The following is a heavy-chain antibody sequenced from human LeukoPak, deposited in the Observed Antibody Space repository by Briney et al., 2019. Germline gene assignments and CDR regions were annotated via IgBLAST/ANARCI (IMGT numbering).Heavy chain of an antibody. CDR1: GFTFSSYG. J-gene: IGHJ4*02. D-gene: IGHD7-27*01. CDR2: ISYDGSNK. V-gene: IGHV3-30*03. CDR3: ARERDNSGPFDY. Sequence: GGSLRLSCAASGFTFSSYGMHWVRQAPGKGLEWVAVISYDGSNKYYADSVKGRFTISRDNSKNTLYLQMNSLRAEDTAMYYCARERDNSGPFDYWGQGTLVTVSS.